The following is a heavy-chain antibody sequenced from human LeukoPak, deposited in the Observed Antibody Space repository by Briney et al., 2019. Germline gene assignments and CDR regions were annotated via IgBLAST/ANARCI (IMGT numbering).Heavy chain of an antibody. CDR2: INHSGST. J-gene: IGHJ4*02. D-gene: IGHD6-19*01. V-gene: IGHV4-34*01. Sequence: SETLSLTCAVYGGSFSGYYWSWIRQPPGKGLEWIGEINHSGSTNYNPSLKSRVTISVDTSKNQFSLKLTSVTPADTAVYYCARDRTDGSGWPDYWGQGTLVTVSS. CDR1: GGSFSGYY. CDR3: ARDRTDGSGWPDY.